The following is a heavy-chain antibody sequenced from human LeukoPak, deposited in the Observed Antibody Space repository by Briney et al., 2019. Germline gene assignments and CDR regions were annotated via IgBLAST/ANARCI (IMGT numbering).Heavy chain of an antibody. Sequence: ASVKVSCKASGYTFTSYDIYWVRQATGQGLEWMGWMNPDSNSTGHAQKFQGRVTITTNTSISTAYMELSSLRSEDTAVYYCASCYDILTGYYCAFDIWGQGTMVTVSS. V-gene: IGHV1-8*03. CDR1: GYTFTSYD. CDR3: ASCYDILTGYYCAFDI. D-gene: IGHD3-9*01. J-gene: IGHJ3*02. CDR2: MNPDSNST.